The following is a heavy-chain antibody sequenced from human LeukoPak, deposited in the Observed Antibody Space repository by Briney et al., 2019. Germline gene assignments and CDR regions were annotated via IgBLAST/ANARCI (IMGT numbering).Heavy chain of an antibody. CDR2: IYSGGST. V-gene: IGHV3-53*01. CDR1: GFTFSSNY. J-gene: IGHJ5*02. Sequence: PGGSLRLSCAASGFTFSSNYMSWVRQAPGKGLEWVSAIYSGGSTYYSDSVKGRFTISRDNSKNTVYLQMNSLRVEDTAVYYCAREVDNWFDAWGQGTLVTVSS. D-gene: IGHD5-12*01. CDR3: AREVDNWFDA.